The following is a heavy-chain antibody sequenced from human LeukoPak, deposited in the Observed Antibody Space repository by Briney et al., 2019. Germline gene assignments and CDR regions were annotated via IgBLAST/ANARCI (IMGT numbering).Heavy chain of an antibody. J-gene: IGHJ6*03. CDR2: ISISSDSI. V-gene: IGHV3-48*01. D-gene: IGHD7-27*01. Sequence: PGGSLRPSCAASGFTFSSYGMNWFRQAPGKGLEGLEWISYISISSDSIYYADSVKGRFTISRDNAKNSLYLQMNSLRAEDTAVYYCAVPPGDMDVWGKGTTVTVSS. CDR1: GFTFSSYG. CDR3: AVPPGDMDV.